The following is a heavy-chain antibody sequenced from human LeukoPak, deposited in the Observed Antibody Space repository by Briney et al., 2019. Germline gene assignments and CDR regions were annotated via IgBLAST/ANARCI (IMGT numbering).Heavy chain of an antibody. CDR2: IIPIFGTA. CDR3: ARTIAAAAAYDY. J-gene: IGHJ4*02. Sequence: GASVKVSCKASGGTFSSYAISGVRQAPGQGLEWMGGIIPIFGTANYAQKFQGRVTITADESTSTAYMELSSLRSEDTAVYYCARTIAAAAAYDYWGQGTLVTVSS. V-gene: IGHV1-69*13. D-gene: IGHD6-13*01. CDR1: GGTFSSYA.